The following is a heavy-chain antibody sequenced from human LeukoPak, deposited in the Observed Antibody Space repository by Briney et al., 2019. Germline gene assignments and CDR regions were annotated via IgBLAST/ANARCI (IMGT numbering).Heavy chain of an antibody. CDR3: AANYYDSSGYERT. D-gene: IGHD3-22*01. V-gene: IGHV3-21*01. J-gene: IGHJ5*02. CDR1: GFTFSSYS. Sequence: PGGSLRLSCAASGFTFSSYSMNWVRQAPGKGLEWVSSISSSSSYIYYADSVKGRFTISRDNAKNSLYLQMSSLRAEDTAVYYCAANYYDSSGYERTWGQGTLVTVSS. CDR2: ISSSSSYI.